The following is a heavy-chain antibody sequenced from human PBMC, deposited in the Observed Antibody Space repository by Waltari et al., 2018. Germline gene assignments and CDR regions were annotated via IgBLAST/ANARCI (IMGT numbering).Heavy chain of an antibody. Sequence: QVKLQQWGAGLLKPSETLSLTCAVYGGSLSDYYWSWIRQPPGKGLEWIGEVNHSGDTNYHPALKSVVSTSVDMSKNQFSLNLPSVTGADTATYYCARRKPLSLIVADEGAFDIWGQGTMVSVSS. V-gene: IGHV4-34*01. CDR3: ARRKPLSLIVADEGAFDI. CDR2: VNHSGDT. J-gene: IGHJ3*02. CDR1: GGSLSDYY. D-gene: IGHD5-12*01.